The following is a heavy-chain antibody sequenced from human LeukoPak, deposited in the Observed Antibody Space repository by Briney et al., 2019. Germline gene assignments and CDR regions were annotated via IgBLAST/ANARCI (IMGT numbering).Heavy chain of an antibody. D-gene: IGHD3-10*01. CDR2: IYYSGST. Sequence: SQTLSLTCTVSGGSISSGGYYWSWIRQPPGKGLEWIGYIYYSGSTYYNPSLKSRVTISVDTSKNQFSLKLSSVTAADTAVYYCARGRGVIITAFDYWGQGTLVTVSS. J-gene: IGHJ4*02. CDR3: ARGRGVIITAFDY. V-gene: IGHV4-30-4*01. CDR1: GGSISSGGYY.